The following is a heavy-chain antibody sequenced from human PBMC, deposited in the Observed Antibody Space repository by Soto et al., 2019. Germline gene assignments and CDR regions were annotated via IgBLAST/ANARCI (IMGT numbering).Heavy chain of an antibody. CDR3: EKDPEASFKWFDP. V-gene: IGHV1-2*02. CDR2: INPKTGGR. Sequence: ASVKVSCKATGYIFTDYYLHWVRQAPGQGLEWMGWINPKTGGRKYAQKFQGRVTMTRDASISTAYMELSSLRSDDTAVYYCEKDPEASFKWFDPWGQGTLVTVSS. J-gene: IGHJ5*02. D-gene: IGHD3-16*02. CDR1: GYIFTDYY.